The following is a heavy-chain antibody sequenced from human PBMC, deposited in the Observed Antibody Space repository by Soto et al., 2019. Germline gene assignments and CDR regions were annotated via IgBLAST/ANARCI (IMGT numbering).Heavy chain of an antibody. CDR3: ARADWGWELRHFDY. D-gene: IGHD1-26*01. CDR2: ISSNGGST. Sequence: EVQLVESGGGLVQPGGSLRLSCAASGFTFSSYAMHWVRQAPGKGLEYVSAISSNGGSTYYANSVKGRFTISRDNXTNTLYLQMGSLRAEDMAVYYCARADWGWELRHFDYWGQGTLVTVSS. CDR1: GFTFSSYA. J-gene: IGHJ4*02. V-gene: IGHV3-64*01.